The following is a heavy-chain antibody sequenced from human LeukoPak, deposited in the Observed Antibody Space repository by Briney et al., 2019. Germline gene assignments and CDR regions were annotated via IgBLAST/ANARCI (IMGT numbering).Heavy chain of an antibody. D-gene: IGHD3-22*01. Sequence: SETVSLTSTVSGGSISSISYYWGWIRQPPGWGLWWIGSIYYSGSTYYNPSLKSPVTISVDTSKNQCSLKLSSVTAEDTAVYYCARRYFYDSGGYYYYFDYWGQGTLVTVSS. V-gene: IGHV4-39*01. CDR2: IYYSGST. CDR3: ARRYFYDSGGYYYYFDY. J-gene: IGHJ4*02. CDR1: GGSISSISYY.